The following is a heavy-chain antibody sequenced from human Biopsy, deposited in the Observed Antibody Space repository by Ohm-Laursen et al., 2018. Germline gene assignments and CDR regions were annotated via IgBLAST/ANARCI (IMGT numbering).Heavy chain of an antibody. J-gene: IGHJ4*02. V-gene: IGHV1-69*01. CDR1: GGTFINYA. CDR3: ARAAHSGCHSGFDF. Sequence: SSVKVSCKASGGTFINYAISWVRQAPGQGLEWMGGIIPMFGTANYAQMFQGRVTITADESTSTSNMELSSLTAEYTASYYCARAAHSGCHSGFDFWGQGTLVTVSS. D-gene: IGHD1-26*01. CDR2: IIPMFGTA.